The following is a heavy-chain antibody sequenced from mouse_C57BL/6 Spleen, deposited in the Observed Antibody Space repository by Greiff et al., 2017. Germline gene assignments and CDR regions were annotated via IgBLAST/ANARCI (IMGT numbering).Heavy chain of an antibody. Sequence: EVKLMESGGGLVKPGGSLKLSCAASGFTFSSYTMSWVRQTPEKRLEWVAPISGGGGITCYPDSVKGRFPIPWDNAKNTLYRQMSSLRSEDTALYYGARHGVTTKGYCAMDYWGKGTSVTVSS. D-gene: IGHD2-2*01. J-gene: IGHJ4*01. V-gene: IGHV5-9*01. CDR3: ARHGVTTKGYCAMDY. CDR1: GFTFSSYT. CDR2: ISGGGGIT.